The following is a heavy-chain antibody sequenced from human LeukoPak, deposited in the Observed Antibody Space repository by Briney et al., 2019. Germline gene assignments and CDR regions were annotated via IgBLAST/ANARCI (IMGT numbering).Heavy chain of an antibody. CDR2: IIPILGIA. V-gene: IGHV1-69*04. J-gene: IGHJ4*02. CDR3: ARDHSVAGTNYFDY. Sequence: GSSVKVSCKASGGTFSSYAISWVRQAPGQGLEWMGRIIPILGIANYAQKFQGRVTITADKSTSTAYMELSSLRSEDTAVYYCARDHSVAGTNYFDYWGQGTLDTVSS. CDR1: GGTFSSYA. D-gene: IGHD6-19*01.